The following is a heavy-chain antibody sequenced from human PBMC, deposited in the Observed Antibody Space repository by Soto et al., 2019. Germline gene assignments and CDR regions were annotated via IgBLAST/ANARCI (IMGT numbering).Heavy chain of an antibody. J-gene: IGHJ6*02. CDR3: ARGVMVRGVTPYYYYYGMDV. CDR1: GGSFSGYY. Sequence: SETLSLTCAVYGGSFSGYYWSWIRQPPGKGLEWIGEINHSGSTNYNPSLKSRVTISVDTAKNQFSLKLSSVTAADTAVYYCARGVMVRGVTPYYYYYGMDVWGQGTTVTVSS. D-gene: IGHD3-10*01. CDR2: INHSGST. V-gene: IGHV4-34*01.